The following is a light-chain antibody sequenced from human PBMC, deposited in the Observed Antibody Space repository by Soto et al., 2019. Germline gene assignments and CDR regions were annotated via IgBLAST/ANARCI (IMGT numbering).Light chain of an antibody. CDR3: QQYGSWWT. V-gene: IGKV3-20*01. CDR2: GAS. CDR1: QSVSSSY. J-gene: IGKJ1*01. Sequence: EIVLTQSPGTLSLSPGERATLSCRASQSVSSSYLAWHQQKPGQAPRLLIYGASSRATGIPDRFSGSGSGTDFTLTISRLEPEDFAVYYCQQYGSWWTFGQGTKVDIK.